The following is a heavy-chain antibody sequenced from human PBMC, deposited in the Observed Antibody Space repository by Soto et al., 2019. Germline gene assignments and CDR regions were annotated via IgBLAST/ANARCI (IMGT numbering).Heavy chain of an antibody. CDR2: INPSGGGT. J-gene: IGHJ3*02. D-gene: IGHD2-15*01. CDR3: ARDYCSGGSCHAFDI. V-gene: IGHV1-46*01. Sequence: ASVKVSCKASGYTFTSYYMHWVRQAPGQGLEWMGIINPSGGGTSYAQKFQGRVTMTRDTSTSTVYMELSSLRSEDTAVYYCARDYCSGGSCHAFDIWGQGTMVTVSS. CDR1: GYTFTSYY.